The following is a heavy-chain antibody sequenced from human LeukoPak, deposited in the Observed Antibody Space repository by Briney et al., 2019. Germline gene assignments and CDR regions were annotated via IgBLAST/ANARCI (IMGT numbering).Heavy chain of an antibody. J-gene: IGHJ4*02. Sequence: GGSLRLSCAAAGFRFCCDSYAMSWVRQAPGKGLEWVSAISSSGDYTYYADSVKCRFTISRDNSKSTLYLQMNNLRADDTAVYYCANYYYGSGSFYPLDYWGQGALVTVSS. CDR3: ANYYYGSGSFYPLDY. CDR1: GFRFCCDSYA. D-gene: IGHD3-10*01. V-gene: IGHV3-23*01. CDR2: ISSSGDYT.